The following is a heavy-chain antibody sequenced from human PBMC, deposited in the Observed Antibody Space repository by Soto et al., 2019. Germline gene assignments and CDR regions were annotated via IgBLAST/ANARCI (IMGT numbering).Heavy chain of an antibody. CDR3: ARGGLVVTATTFDY. V-gene: IGHV1-69*02. CDR1: GGTFSSYT. D-gene: IGHD2-21*02. Sequence: QVQLVQSGAEVKKPGSSVKVSCKASGGTFSSYTISWVLQAPGQGLEWMGRIIPILGIANYAQKFQGRVTITADKSTSTAYRELSILRSEDTAVYYCARGGLVVTATTFDYWGQGTLVTVSS. CDR2: IIPILGIA. J-gene: IGHJ4*02.